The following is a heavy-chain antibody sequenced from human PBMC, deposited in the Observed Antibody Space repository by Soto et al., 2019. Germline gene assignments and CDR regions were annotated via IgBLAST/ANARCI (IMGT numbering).Heavy chain of an antibody. D-gene: IGHD2-15*01. CDR3: ARDHRGGTDAFDI. CDR1: GYTFTSFG. Sequence: QVQLVQSGAEVKKPGASVKVSCKASGYTFTSFGISWVRQAPGQGLEWMGWISAYNGNTNYAENLQGRVTMTTDTSTITAYLELRSLRSDDTVVYYCARDHRGGTDAFDIWGQGTMVTVSS. J-gene: IGHJ3*02. V-gene: IGHV1-18*01. CDR2: ISAYNGNT.